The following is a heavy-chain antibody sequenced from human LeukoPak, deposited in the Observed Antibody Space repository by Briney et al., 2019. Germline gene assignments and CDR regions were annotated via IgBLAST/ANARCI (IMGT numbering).Heavy chain of an antibody. CDR2: IYYSGNT. CDR1: GGSFSSYY. CDR3: ARDRDSSGLRDFDL. Sequence: PSETLSLTCAVYGGSFSSYYWSWIRQPPGKGLEWIGYIYYSGNTNYNPSLKSRVSISIDTSKNQFSLQLSSVTAADTAVYYCARDRDSSGLRDFDLWGRGTLVTVSA. V-gene: IGHV4-59*01. D-gene: IGHD3-22*01. J-gene: IGHJ2*01.